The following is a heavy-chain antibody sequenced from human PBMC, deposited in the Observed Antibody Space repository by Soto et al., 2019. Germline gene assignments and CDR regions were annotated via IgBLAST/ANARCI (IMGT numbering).Heavy chain of an antibody. CDR3: AKVVVAATRHTDFDS. Sequence: SETLSLTCTVSGGSINGNNYYWGCIRHPAGKGLAWIASIYYDGSTYYNPSLKSRVSISVDTSKNHFSLKLSSATAADTAVYYCAKVVVAATRHTDFDSWGQGTLVTVS. D-gene: IGHD2-15*01. J-gene: IGHJ4*02. CDR1: GGSINGNNYY. CDR2: IYYDGST. V-gene: IGHV4-39*02.